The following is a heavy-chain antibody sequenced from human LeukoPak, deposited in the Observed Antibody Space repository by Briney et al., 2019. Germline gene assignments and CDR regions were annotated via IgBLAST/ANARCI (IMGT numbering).Heavy chain of an antibody. V-gene: IGHV4-34*01. J-gene: IGHJ5*02. CDR2: INHSGST. Sequence: SETLSLTCAVYGGSFSGYYWSWIRPPPGKGLEWIGEINHSGSTNYNPSLKSRVTISVDTSKNQFSLKLSSVTAADTAVYYCARAGFDPWGQGTLVTVSS. CDR3: ARAGFDP. CDR1: GGSFSGYY.